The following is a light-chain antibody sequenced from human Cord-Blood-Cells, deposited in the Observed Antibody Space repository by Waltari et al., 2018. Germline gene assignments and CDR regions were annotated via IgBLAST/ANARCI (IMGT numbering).Light chain of an antibody. CDR2: SKD. J-gene: IGLJ3*02. V-gene: IGLV1-44*01. CDR1: SSNTGSTT. Sequence: QSVLTQPPSASGTPGQRVTISFSGTSSNTGSTTVHWYPQLPGTAPKLLIHSKDQRPSGVPYRFSGSKSCTAASLAISGLQSEDEADYYCAAWDASLDGPVVGGGTKLTVL. CDR3: AAWDASLDGPV.